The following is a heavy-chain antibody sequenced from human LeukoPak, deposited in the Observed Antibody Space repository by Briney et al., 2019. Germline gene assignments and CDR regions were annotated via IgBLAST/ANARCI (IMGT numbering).Heavy chain of an antibody. J-gene: IGHJ3*02. CDR3: AKGRYDYVWGPKDAFDI. Sequence: GGSLRLSCAASGFSFSTYWMHWVRRGPGKGLVWVSRINSDGSGTIYADSVKGRFTISRDNSKNTLYPQMNSLRAEDTAVYYCAKGRYDYVWGPKDAFDIWGQGTMVTVSS. CDR2: INSDGSGT. CDR1: GFSFSTYW. D-gene: IGHD3-16*01. V-gene: IGHV3-74*01.